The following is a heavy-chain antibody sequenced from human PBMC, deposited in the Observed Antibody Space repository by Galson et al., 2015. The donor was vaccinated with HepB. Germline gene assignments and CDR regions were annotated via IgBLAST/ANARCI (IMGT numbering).Heavy chain of an antibody. D-gene: IGHD2-15*01. V-gene: IGHV3-48*01. CDR1: GFTFSSYS. CDR2: ISTSSSSI. J-gene: IGHJ4*02. Sequence: SLRLSCAASGFTFSSYSMNWVRQAPGKGLEWVSYISTSSSSIYYADSVKGRFTISRDNAKNSLYLQMNSLRAEDSAVYYCARGYCSGGTCYSIVGYWGQGTLVTVSS. CDR3: ARGYCSGGTCYSIVGY.